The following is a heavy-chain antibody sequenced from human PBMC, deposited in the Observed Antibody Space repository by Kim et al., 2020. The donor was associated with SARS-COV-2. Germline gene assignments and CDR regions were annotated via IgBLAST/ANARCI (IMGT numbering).Heavy chain of an antibody. D-gene: IGHD2-15*01. V-gene: IGHV3-23*01. J-gene: IGHJ6*02. Sequence: SVKGPFTISRDNSKNTLYLQKNSLRAEDTAVYYCAKGVVVKASYYYGMDVWGQGTTVTVSS. CDR3: AKGVVVKASYYYGMDV.